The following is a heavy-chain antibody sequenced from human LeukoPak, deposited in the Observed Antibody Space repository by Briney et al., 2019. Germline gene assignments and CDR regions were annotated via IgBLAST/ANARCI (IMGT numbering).Heavy chain of an antibody. D-gene: IGHD4-17*01. V-gene: IGHV3-23*01. CDR1: GFTLSSCA. Sequence: GGSLRLSRAASGFTLSSCAMSWVRQAPGEGLEWGSGICDGGGTTNYAHAVKSRFTISRDKSKNTMFLQINSLRAEYTAVYYCAKAYGDYGGYFDSWGQGTLVTVSS. CDR2: ICDGGGTT. CDR3: AKAYGDYGGYFDS. J-gene: IGHJ4*02.